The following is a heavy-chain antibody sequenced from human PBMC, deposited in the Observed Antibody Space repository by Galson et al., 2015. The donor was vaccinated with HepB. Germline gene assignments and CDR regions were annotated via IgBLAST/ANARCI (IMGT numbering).Heavy chain of an antibody. CDR3: ARYSSTMAFDY. V-gene: IGHV1-46*01. CDR2: INPSGDSA. Sequence: SVKVSCKASGYTFTSYYMFWVRQAPGQGLGWMGLINPSGDSATYSQKFQGTVTMTRDTSTSTVYMELSSLRSEDTAVYYCARYSSTMAFDYWGQGTLVTVSS. CDR1: GYTFTSYY. J-gene: IGHJ4*02. D-gene: IGHD2-2*01.